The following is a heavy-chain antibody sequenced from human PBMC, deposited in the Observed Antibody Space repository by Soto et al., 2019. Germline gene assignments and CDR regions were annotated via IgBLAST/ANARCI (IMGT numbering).Heavy chain of an antibody. CDR1: GGTFSSYA. CDR2: IIPIFGTA. D-gene: IGHD2-2*01. J-gene: IGHJ6*02. CDR3: ARGPAAMGDYYYYGMDV. V-gene: IGHV1-69*01. Sequence: QVQLVQSGAEVKKPGSSVKVSCKASGGTFSSYAISWVRQAPGQGLEWMGGIIPIFGTANYAQKFQGRVTINADESTSTAYMELSSLRSEDTAVYYCARGPAAMGDYYYYGMDVWGQGTTVTVSS.